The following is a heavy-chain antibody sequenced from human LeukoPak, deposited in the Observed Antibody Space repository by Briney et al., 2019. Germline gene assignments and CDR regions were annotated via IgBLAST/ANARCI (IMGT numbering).Heavy chain of an antibody. V-gene: IGHV4-39*01. Sequence: PSETLSFTCTVSGVSISSSNSYWGWIRQPPGKGLEWIGSIYYSGNTYYNASLKSQVSISIDTSKNQSSLRLTSVTAADTAVYYCARGSASLMYYSGSYCDHWGQGTLVTVSS. J-gene: IGHJ4*02. CDR3: ARGSASLMYYSGSYCDH. D-gene: IGHD1-26*01. CDR2: IYYSGNT. CDR1: GVSISSSNSY.